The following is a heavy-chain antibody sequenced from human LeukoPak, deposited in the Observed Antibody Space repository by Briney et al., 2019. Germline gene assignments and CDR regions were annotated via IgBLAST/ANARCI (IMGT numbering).Heavy chain of an antibody. J-gene: IGHJ4*02. CDR3: ARESDDSSGYYWGFDY. CDR1: GFTFSSYS. Sequence: GGSLRLSCAASGFTFSSYSMNWVRQAPGKGLEWVSYISSSSSTIYYADSVKGRFTISRDNAKNSLYLQMNSLRAEDTAVYYCARESDDSSGYYWGFDYWGQGTLVTVSS. CDR2: ISSSSSTI. D-gene: IGHD3-22*01. V-gene: IGHV3-48*04.